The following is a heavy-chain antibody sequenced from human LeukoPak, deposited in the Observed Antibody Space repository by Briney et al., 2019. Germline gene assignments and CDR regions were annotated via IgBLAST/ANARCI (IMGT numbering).Heavy chain of an antibody. D-gene: IGHD3-16*01. V-gene: IGHV4-59*01. CDR2: IYYSGST. CDR1: GGSISSYY. J-gene: IGHJ4*02. CDR3: ARGLIWGDYFDY. Sequence: SETLSLTCTVSGGSISSYYWSWIRQPPGKGLEWIGYIYYSGSTNYNPSLKSRVTISVDTSKNQFSLKLSSVTAADTAVYYCARGLIWGDYFDYWGQGTLVTVSS.